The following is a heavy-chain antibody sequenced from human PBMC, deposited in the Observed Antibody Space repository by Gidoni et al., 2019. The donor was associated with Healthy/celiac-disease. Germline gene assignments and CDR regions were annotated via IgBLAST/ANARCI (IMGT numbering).Heavy chain of an antibody. V-gene: IGHV4-34*01. D-gene: IGHD6-6*01. CDR3: ARRGRSSSSWVGY. Sequence: QVQLQQWGAGLLKPSETLSLTCAVYGGSFSGYYWSWIRQPPGKGLEWIGEINHSGSTNYNPSLKSRVTISVDTSKNQFSLKLSSVTAADTAVYYCARRGRSSSSWVGYWGQGTLVTVSS. J-gene: IGHJ4*02. CDR2: INHSGST. CDR1: GGSFSGYY.